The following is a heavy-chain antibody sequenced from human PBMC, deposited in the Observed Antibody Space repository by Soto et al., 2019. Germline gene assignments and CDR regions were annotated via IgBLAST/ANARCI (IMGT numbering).Heavy chain of an antibody. V-gene: IGHV1-18*01. CDR2: ISAHNGNT. D-gene: IGHD1-1*01. CDR1: GYTFTSYG. J-gene: IGHJ4*02. Sequence: QVHLVQSGAEVKKPGASVKVSCKASGYTFTSYGITWVRQAPGQGLEWMGWISAHNGNTDYAQKLQGRVIVTRDTSTSTAYMGLRSLRSDDTAVYYCARGRYGDYWGQGAGVTVSS. CDR3: ARGRYGDY.